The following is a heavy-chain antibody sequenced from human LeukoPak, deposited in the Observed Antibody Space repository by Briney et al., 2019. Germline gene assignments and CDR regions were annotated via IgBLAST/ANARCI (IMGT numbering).Heavy chain of an antibody. D-gene: IGHD4-23*01. CDR1: GGSISSSSYY. J-gene: IGHJ4*02. CDR2: IYYSGST. V-gene: IGHV4-39*01. Sequence: SETLSLTCTVSGGSISSSSYYWGWIRQPPGKGLEWIGSIYYSGSTYYNPSLKSRVTISADTSKNQFSLKLSSVTAADTAVYYCARHGDDYGGSIDYWGQGTLVTVSS. CDR3: ARHGDDYGGSIDY.